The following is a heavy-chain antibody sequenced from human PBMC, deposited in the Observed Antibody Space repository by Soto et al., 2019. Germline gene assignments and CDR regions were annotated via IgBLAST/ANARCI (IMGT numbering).Heavy chain of an antibody. CDR3: ARNYDSSGYYYDHYYYGMDV. V-gene: IGHV1-69*13. J-gene: IGHJ6*02. Sequence: SVKVSCKASGGTFSSYAISWVRQAPGQGLEWMGGIIPIFGTANYAQKFQGRVTITADESTSTAYMELSSLRSEDTAVYYCARNYDSSGYYYDHYYYGMDVRGQGTTVTVSS. CDR1: GGTFSSYA. D-gene: IGHD3-22*01. CDR2: IIPIFGTA.